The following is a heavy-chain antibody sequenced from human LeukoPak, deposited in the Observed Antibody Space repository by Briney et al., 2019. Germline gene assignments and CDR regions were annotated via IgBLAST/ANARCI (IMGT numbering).Heavy chain of an antibody. Sequence: PSETLSLTCAVSGGSFSGYYWSWVRQPPGKGLEWIGEINHSGSTNYNPSLKSRVTISVDTSKNQLSLKLSSVTAADTAVYYCARETMTTGNWFDPWGQGTLVTVSS. V-gene: IGHV4-34*01. CDR3: ARETMTTGNWFDP. J-gene: IGHJ5*02. D-gene: IGHD3-22*01. CDR2: INHSGST. CDR1: GGSFSGYY.